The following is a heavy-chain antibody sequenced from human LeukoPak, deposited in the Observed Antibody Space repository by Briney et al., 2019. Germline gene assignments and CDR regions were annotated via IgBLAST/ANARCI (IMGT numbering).Heavy chain of an antibody. CDR3: ARQPPDYYDSSGYDDAFDI. CDR2: IYYSGST. V-gene: IGHV4-39*01. D-gene: IGHD3-22*01. CDR1: GGSISSSSYY. Sequence: SETLSLTCTASGGSISSSSYYWGWIRQPPGKGLEWIGSIYYSGSTYYNPSLKSRVTISVDTSKNQFSLKLSSVTAADTAVYYCARQPPDYYDSSGYDDAFDIWGQGTMVTVSS. J-gene: IGHJ3*02.